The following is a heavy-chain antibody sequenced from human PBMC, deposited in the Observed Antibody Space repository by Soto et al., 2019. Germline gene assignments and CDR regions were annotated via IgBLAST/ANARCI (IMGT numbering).Heavy chain of an antibody. J-gene: IGHJ6*02. Sequence: QVQLVQSGAEVKKPGASVKVSCKASGYTFTSYAMLWLRQAPGQRLEWMGWINAGNGNTKYSQKFQGRVTITRDTSASTAYMELSSLRSEDTAVYYCARGRYFDWEDYYYGMDVWGQGTTVTVSS. CDR1: GYTFTSYA. CDR3: ARGRYFDWEDYYYGMDV. V-gene: IGHV1-3*01. CDR2: INAGNGNT. D-gene: IGHD3-9*01.